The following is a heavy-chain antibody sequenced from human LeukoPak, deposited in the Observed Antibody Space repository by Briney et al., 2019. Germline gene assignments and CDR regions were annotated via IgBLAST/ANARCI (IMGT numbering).Heavy chain of an antibody. D-gene: IGHD6-6*01. V-gene: IGHV4-4*07. CDR3: ARSSIAARPGYFDY. CDR2: IYTSGST. J-gene: IGHJ4*02. Sequence: SETLSLTCTVSGGSISSYYWSWIRQPAGKELEWIGRIYTSGSTNYKSSLKSRVTMSVDTSKNQFSLKLSSVTAADTAVYYCARSSIAARPGYFDYWGQGTLVTVSS. CDR1: GGSISSYY.